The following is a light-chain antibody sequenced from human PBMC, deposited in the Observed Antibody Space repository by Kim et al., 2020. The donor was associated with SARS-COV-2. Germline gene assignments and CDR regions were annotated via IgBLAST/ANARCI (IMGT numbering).Light chain of an antibody. J-gene: IGLJ3*02. CDR3: GTWDDRLDAGV. V-gene: IGLV1-51*01. CDR1: TSNIRNNL. CDR2: KDN. Sequence: QSVLTQPPSVSAAPGQRVTISCSGGTSNIRNNLVSWYQHLPGTAPKVLIYKDNKRPSGVPGRFSASKSGTSATLAITGLQTGDEGDYYCGTWDDRLDAGVFGGGTQRTVL.